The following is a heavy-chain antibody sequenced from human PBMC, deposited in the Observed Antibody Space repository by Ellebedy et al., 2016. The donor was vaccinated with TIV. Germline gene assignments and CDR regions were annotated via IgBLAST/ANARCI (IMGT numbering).Heavy chain of an antibody. CDR3: ARFTIVGTITYLFDP. CDR1: GGSISSSNNY. Sequence: MPSETLSLTCTVSGGSISSSNNYWSWIRQPPGKGLEWIGSMYYSGSTYYNPSLKSRLPISMDTSRDQLSMKMISVTAADTAVYYCARFTIVGTITYLFDPWGQGTLVTVSS. CDR2: MYYSGST. J-gene: IGHJ5*02. D-gene: IGHD1-26*01. V-gene: IGHV4-39*01.